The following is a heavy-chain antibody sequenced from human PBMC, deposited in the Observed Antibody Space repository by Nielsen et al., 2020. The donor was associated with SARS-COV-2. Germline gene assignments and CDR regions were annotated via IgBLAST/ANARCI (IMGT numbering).Heavy chain of an antibody. CDR3: ARDGPTRATATDY. D-gene: IGHD2-2*01. Sequence: SLKISCAASGFTFDDYAMHWVRQAPGKGLEWVSGITWNSGSIVYADSVKGRFTISRDNAKNSLYLQMNSLRPEDTAVYFCARDGPTRATATDYWGQGTLVTVS. J-gene: IGHJ4*02. V-gene: IGHV3-9*01. CDR2: ITWNSGSI. CDR1: GFTFDDYA.